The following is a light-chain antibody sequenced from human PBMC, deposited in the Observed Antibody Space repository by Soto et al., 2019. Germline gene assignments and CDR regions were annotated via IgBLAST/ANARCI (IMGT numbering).Light chain of an antibody. V-gene: IGKV1-12*01. CDR2: GSS. J-gene: IGKJ1*01. Sequence: DIQMTQSPSSVSASVGDRVSITCRASQGISTLLAWYQQKPGKAPKLLMYGSSSLQTGVPSRFSGSVSGTDFTLTISSLQPEDFATYYCQQANSFPRTFGQGTKVEIK. CDR3: QQANSFPRT. CDR1: QGISTL.